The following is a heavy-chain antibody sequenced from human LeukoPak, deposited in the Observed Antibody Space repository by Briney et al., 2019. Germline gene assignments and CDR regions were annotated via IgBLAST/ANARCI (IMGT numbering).Heavy chain of an antibody. CDR3: ARRPGGNTYGYWFDP. D-gene: IGHD5-18*01. J-gene: IGHJ5*02. Sequence: SETLSLTCTVFGGSISSSSYYWGWIRQPPGKGLEWIGSIYYSGRTYYNPSLKSRVTISVDTSKNEFSLKLSSVTAADTAVYYCARRPGGNTYGYWFDPWGQGTLVTVSS. CDR2: IYYSGRT. V-gene: IGHV4-39*01. CDR1: GGSISSSSYY.